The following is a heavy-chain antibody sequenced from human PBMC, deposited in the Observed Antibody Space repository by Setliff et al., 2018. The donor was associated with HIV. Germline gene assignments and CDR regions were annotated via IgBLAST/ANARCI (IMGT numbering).Heavy chain of an antibody. J-gene: IGHJ6*02. CDR1: GGSISSYY. D-gene: IGHD5-12*01. Sequence: SETLSLTCTVSGGSISSYYWSWIRQPAGKGLEWIGRFYTSGSTNYNPPLKSRVTMSVDTSKNQFSLKVRYVTAADTAIYYCAREIWGQVAHVPYGMDVWGQGTTVTAP. V-gene: IGHV4-4*07. CDR3: AREIWGQVAHVPYGMDV. CDR2: FYTSGST.